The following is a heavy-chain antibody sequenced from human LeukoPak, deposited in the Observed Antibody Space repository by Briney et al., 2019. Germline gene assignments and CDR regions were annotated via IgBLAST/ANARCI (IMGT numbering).Heavy chain of an antibody. V-gene: IGHV1-24*01. J-gene: IGHJ5*02. CDR2: FDPEDGET. D-gene: IGHD3-22*01. Sequence: GASGKVSCKFAGYTLTELSMHWVRQAPGKGLEWMGGFDPEDGETIYAQKFQGRVTMTEDTSTDTAYMELSSLRSEDTAVYYCATFYDSSGYYYNWFDPWGQGTLVTVSS. CDR3: ATFYDSSGYYYNWFDP. CDR1: GYTLTELS.